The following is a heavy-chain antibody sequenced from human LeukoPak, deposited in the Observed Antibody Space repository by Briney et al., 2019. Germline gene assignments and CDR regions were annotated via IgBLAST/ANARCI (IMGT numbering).Heavy chain of an antibody. D-gene: IGHD6-13*01. J-gene: IGHJ4*02. CDR3: ANPRDSSTWYTFDY. V-gene: IGHV3-23*01. Sequence: PGGSLRLSCAASGFTLSAYSMHWVRQAPGKGLEWVSGISSSGGSTSYADSVKGRFTISRDNSKNTLYLQMNSLRAEDTAVYYCANPRDSSTWYTFDYWGQGTLVTVSS. CDR2: ISSSGGST. CDR1: GFTLSAYS.